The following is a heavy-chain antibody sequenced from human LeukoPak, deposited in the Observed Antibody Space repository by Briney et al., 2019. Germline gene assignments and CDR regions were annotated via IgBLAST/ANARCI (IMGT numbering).Heavy chain of an antibody. CDR1: GFTFSSYS. V-gene: IGHV3-23*01. CDR3: AKRSGLLDFDY. CDR2: ISGSGGST. Sequence: GGSLRLSCAASGFTFSSYSMNWVRQAPGKGLEWVSAISGSGGSTYYADSVKGRFTISRDNSKNTLYLQMNSLRAEDTAVYYCAKRSGLLDFDYWGQGTLGTVSS. J-gene: IGHJ4*02.